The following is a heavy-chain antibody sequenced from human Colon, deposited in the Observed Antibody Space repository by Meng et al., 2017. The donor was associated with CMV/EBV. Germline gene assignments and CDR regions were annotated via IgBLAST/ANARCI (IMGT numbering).Heavy chain of an antibody. V-gene: IGHV3-11*01. J-gene: IGHJ6*02. Sequence: GESLKISCAASGFMFGDYYMSWIRQAPGKGLEWVSYICENGRTTYYADSVKGRFTISRDNAQKSLYLQMSGLRAEDTALYYCARALSGDGMDVWGQGTTVTVSS. CDR2: ICENGRTT. CDR3: ARALSGDGMDV. CDR1: GFMFGDYY. D-gene: IGHD3-10*01.